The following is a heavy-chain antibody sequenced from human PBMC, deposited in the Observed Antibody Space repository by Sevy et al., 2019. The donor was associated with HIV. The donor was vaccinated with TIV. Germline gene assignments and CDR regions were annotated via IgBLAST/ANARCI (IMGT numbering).Heavy chain of an antibody. J-gene: IGHJ3*02. Sequence: SQTLSLTCAISGDSVSTNSADWNWIRQSPSRGLEWLGRTYYRSKWFNDYAESVKSRIIINPDTSKNQFSLQLNSVTPEDTAVYYCARDRWRGGTLLAAFDIWGQGTMVTVSS. D-gene: IGHD1-26*01. CDR2: TYYRSKWFN. CDR3: ARDRWRGGTLLAAFDI. CDR1: GDSVSTNSAD. V-gene: IGHV6-1*01.